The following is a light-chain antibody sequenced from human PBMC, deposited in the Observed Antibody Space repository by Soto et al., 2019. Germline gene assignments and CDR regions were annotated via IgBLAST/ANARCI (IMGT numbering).Light chain of an antibody. CDR3: QHYNSYSEA. CDR1: QCISSL. Sequence: DIQMTQSPSTLPASVGDRVTITCRASQCISSLLAWYQLKPGKXXXXXXXXXSTLKSGVPSRFSGSGSGTEFTLTISSLQPDDFATYYCQHYNSYSEAFGQGTKVDIK. V-gene: IGKV1-5*03. J-gene: IGKJ1*01. CDR2: XXS.